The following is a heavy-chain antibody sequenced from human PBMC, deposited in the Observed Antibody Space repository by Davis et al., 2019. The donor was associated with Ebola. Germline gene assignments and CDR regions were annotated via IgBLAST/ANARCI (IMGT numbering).Heavy chain of an antibody. CDR2: ISYSGST. D-gene: IGHD3-10*01. CDR3: ARVDYYGSGSLDY. V-gene: IGHV4-61*01. Sequence: MPSETLSLTCTVSGGSVSSGSCYWSWIRQPPGKGLEWIGYISYSGSTNYNPSLKSRVTISVDTSKNQFSLKLNSVTAADTAVYYCARVDYYGSGSLDYWGQGTLVTVSS. CDR1: GGSVSSGSCY. J-gene: IGHJ4*02.